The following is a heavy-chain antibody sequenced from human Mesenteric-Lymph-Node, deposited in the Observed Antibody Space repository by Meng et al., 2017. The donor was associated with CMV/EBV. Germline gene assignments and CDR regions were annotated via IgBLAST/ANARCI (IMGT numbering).Heavy chain of an antibody. CDR2: INHSGST. Sequence: FSGYYWSWIRKPPGKALEWIEEINHSGSTNYNPSLKSRVTISVDTSKNQFSLKLSSVTAADTAVYYCARGIGILRYFDWLSSPYYFDYWGQGTPVTVSS. J-gene: IGHJ4*02. CDR3: ARGIGILRYFDWLSSPYYFDY. CDR1: FSGYY. V-gene: IGHV4-34*01. D-gene: IGHD3-9*01.